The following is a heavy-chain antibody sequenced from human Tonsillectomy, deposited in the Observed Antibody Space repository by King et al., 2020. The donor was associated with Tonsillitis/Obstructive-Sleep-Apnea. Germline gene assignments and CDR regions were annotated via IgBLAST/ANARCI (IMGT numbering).Heavy chain of an antibody. CDR2: INSDGSST. CDR3: ARDTIDWLLNYYYYYMDV. CDR1: GFTFSSYW. V-gene: IGHV3-74*01. J-gene: IGHJ6*03. Sequence: VQLVESGGGLVQPGGSLRLSCAASGFTFSSYWMHWVRQAPGKGLVWVSRINSDGSSTSYADSVKGRFTISRDNAKNTRYLQMNSLRAEDTAVYYCARDTIDWLLNYYYYYMDVWGKGTTVTVSS. D-gene: IGHD3-9*01.